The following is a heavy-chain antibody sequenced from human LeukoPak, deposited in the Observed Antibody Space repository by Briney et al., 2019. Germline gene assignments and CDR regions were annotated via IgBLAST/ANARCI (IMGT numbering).Heavy chain of an antibody. Sequence: GASVKVSCKASGYTFTGYYIHWVRQAPGQGLEWMGWMNPNSGGTNYAQKFQGRVTMTRDTSISTAYMELSRLRSDDTAVYYCARVPENTVTRFDPWGQGALVTVSS. D-gene: IGHD4-17*01. V-gene: IGHV1-2*02. CDR2: MNPNSGGT. CDR3: ARVPENTVTRFDP. CDR1: GYTFTGYY. J-gene: IGHJ5*02.